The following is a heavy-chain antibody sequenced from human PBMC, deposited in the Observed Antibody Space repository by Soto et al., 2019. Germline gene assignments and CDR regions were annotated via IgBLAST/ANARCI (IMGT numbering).Heavy chain of an antibody. CDR2: ITTYNGNT. J-gene: IGHJ4*02. D-gene: IGHD2-8*02. V-gene: IGHV1-18*01. Sequence: ASVKVSCRTSGYSFTSYGINWVRQAPGQGLEWMGWITTYNGNTEYAQKLQGRITMTADTSTKIAYMELWSLTSDDTAVYYCARTFPLYCTAGSCYSDYWGQGTLVTVSS. CDR3: ARTFPLYCTAGSCYSDY. CDR1: GYSFTSYG.